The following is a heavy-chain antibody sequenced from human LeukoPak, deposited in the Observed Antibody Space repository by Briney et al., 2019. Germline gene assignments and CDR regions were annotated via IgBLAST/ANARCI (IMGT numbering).Heavy chain of an antibody. D-gene: IGHD3-10*01. CDR2: ISSSSSTI. V-gene: IGHV3-48*04. J-gene: IGHJ4*02. CDR1: GFTFSSYS. Sequence: GGSLRLSCAATGFTFSSYSMNWVRQAPGKGLEWVSYISSSSSTIYYADSVRGRFTISRDNAKNSLYLQMSSLRAEDTAVYYCAREVWFGEFDYWGQGTLVTVSS. CDR3: AREVWFGEFDY.